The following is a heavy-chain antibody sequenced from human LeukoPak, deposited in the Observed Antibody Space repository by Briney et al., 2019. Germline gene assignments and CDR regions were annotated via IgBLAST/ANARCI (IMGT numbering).Heavy chain of an antibody. CDR3: ARERRGEYYFDY. CDR2: ISSSSSYI. D-gene: IGHD3-10*01. CDR1: RFTFSSYS. J-gene: IGHJ4*02. Sequence: PGGSLRLSCAASRFTFSSYSMNWVRQAPGKGLEWVSSISSSSSYIYYADSVKGRFTISRDNAKNSLYLQMNSLRAEDTAVYYCARERRGEYYFDYWGQGTLVTVSS. V-gene: IGHV3-21*01.